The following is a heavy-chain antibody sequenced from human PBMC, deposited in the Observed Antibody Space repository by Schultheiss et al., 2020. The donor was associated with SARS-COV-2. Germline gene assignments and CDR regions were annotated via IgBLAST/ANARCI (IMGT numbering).Heavy chain of an antibody. Sequence: SQTLSLTCTVSGASISSYYWSWIRQPPGKGLEWIGYIYYSGSTNYNPSLKSRVTISVDTSKNQFSLKLSSVTAADTAVYYCAREDSSRDYGSAFDIWGQGTMVTVSS. V-gene: IGHV4-59*01. J-gene: IGHJ3*02. CDR2: IYYSGST. D-gene: IGHD6-13*01. CDR3: AREDSSRDYGSAFDI. CDR1: GASISSYY.